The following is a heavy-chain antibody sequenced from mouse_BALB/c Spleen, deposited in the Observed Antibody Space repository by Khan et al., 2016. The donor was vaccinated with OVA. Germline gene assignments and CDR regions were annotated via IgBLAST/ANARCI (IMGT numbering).Heavy chain of an antibody. J-gene: IGHJ1*01. D-gene: IGHD2-3*01. Sequence: EVQLQESGAELVKPGASVKLSCTASGFNIKDTYVHWVKERPEQGMEWIGRIDPANGNTEYDPKFKGKATIPADTSSNTSYLQLRGLTSEDSAFYYCVHPSYDHPNFDVWGAGTTVTVSS. CDR1: GFNIKDTY. V-gene: IGHV14-3*02. CDR3: VHPSYDHPNFDV. CDR2: IDPANGNT.